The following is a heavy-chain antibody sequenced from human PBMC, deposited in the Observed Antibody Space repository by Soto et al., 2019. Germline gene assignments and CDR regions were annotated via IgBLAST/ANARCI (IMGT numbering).Heavy chain of an antibody. Sequence: QVQLQESGPGLVKPSQTLSLTCTVSGGSISSGNYYWSWIRQPPGKGLEWIGFISYSGSTYYNASLKSRVTISVDTSKNQFSLNLSFVTAVDTAVYYCATMGTPATGLYYFDYGGQGTLVTVSS. V-gene: IGHV4-30-4*01. CDR1: GGSISSGNYY. CDR2: ISYSGST. CDR3: ATMGTPATGLYYFDY. J-gene: IGHJ4*02. D-gene: IGHD1-7*01.